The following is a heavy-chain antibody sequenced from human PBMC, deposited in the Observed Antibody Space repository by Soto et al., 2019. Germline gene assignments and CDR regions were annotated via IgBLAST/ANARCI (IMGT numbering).Heavy chain of an antibody. D-gene: IGHD2-2*01. J-gene: IGHJ6*02. CDR2: IYYSGST. Sequence: PSETLSLTCTVSGGSISSSSYYWGWIRQPPGKGLEWIGSIYYSGSTYYNPSLKSRVTISVDTSKNQFSLKLSSVTAADTAVYYCARLGFDYCSSTSCYEDYYYGMDVWGQGTTVTVSS. V-gene: IGHV4-39*01. CDR1: GGSISSSSYY. CDR3: ARLGFDYCSSTSCYEDYYYGMDV.